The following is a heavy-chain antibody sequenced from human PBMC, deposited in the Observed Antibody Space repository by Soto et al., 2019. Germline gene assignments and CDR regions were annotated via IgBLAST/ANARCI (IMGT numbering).Heavy chain of an antibody. CDR2: IRSKAYGGTT. CDR1: GFTFGGYA. CDR3: TRGPSHYYDSSGYADY. V-gene: IGHV3-49*03. J-gene: IGHJ4*02. D-gene: IGHD3-22*01. Sequence: GGSLRLSCTVSGFTFGGYAMSWFRQAPGKGLEWVGFIRSKAYGGTTEYAAYVKGRITISRDDSNSIAYMQINSLKTEDTAVYYCTRGPSHYYDSSGYADYWGQGTLVTVSS.